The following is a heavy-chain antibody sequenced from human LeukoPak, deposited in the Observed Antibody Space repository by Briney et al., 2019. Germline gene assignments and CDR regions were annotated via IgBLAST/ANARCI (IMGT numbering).Heavy chain of an antibody. J-gene: IGHJ3*02. CDR1: GGSISSYY. CDR2: IYYSGST. Sequence: SETLSLTCTVSGGSISSYYWSWIRQPPGKGLEWIGYIYYSGSTNYNPSLKCRVTISVDTSKNQFSLKLSSVTAADTAVYYCARGSGFDAFGIWGQGTMVTVSS. D-gene: IGHD3-10*01. CDR3: ARGSGFDAFGI. V-gene: IGHV4-59*01.